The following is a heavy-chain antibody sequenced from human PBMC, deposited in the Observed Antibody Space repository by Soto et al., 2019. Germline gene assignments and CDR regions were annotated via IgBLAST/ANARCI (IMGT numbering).Heavy chain of an antibody. CDR1: GFTFDDAW. V-gene: IGHV3-15*01. Sequence: EVRLVESGGGLVKPGGSLRLSCVASGFTFDDAWLSWVRQAPEKGLEWVGRVKSKTDGGSIDYSAAVKGRFTISRDDSQNMLFLQMSSLKIEDTAVYFCTKSGYGTDVWGQGTTVTVSS. D-gene: IGHD3-10*01. J-gene: IGHJ6*02. CDR2: VKSKTDGGSI. CDR3: TKSGYGTDV.